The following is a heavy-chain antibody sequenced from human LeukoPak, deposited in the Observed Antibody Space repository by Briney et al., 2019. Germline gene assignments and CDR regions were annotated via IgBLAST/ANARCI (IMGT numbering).Heavy chain of an antibody. CDR2: VCYSGST. J-gene: IGHJ4*02. CDR3: ARGSPTRRSSGWYGFYYFDY. D-gene: IGHD6-19*01. V-gene: IGHV4-59*01. CDR1: GGSISSYY. Sequence: SETLSLTCTVSGGSISSYYWSWVRQPPGKGLGWVGYVCYSGSTNYNPSLKSRVTISVDTSKNQFSLKLSSVTAADTAVYYCARGSPTRRSSGWYGFYYFDYWGQGTLVTVSS.